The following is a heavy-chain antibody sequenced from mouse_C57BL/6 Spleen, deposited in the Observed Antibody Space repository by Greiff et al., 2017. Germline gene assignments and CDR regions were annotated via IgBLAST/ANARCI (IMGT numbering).Heavy chain of an antibody. V-gene: IGHV1-81*01. J-gene: IGHJ1*03. D-gene: IGHD1-1*01. CDR1: GYTFTSYG. CDR2: IYPRSGNT. CDR3: AGGSSDWYFDV. Sequence: VQLQQSGAELARPGASVKLSCKASGYTFTSYGISWVKQRTGQGLEWIGEIYPRSGNTYYNEKFKGKATLTADKSSSTAYMELRSLTSEDSAVXFCAGGSSDWYFDVWGTGTTVTVSS.